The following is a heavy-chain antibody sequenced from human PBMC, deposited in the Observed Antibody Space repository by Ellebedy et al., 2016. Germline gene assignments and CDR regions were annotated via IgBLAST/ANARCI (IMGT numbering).Heavy chain of an antibody. CDR1: GYTFTSYG. Sequence: ASVKVSCXASGYTFTSYGISWVRQAPGQGLEWMGWISAYNGNTNYAQKLQGRVTMTRDTSTSTAYMELSSLRSEDTAVYYCARDRGMTTVTKWQNYYGMDVWGQGTTVTVSS. D-gene: IGHD4-17*01. J-gene: IGHJ6*02. V-gene: IGHV1-18*01. CDR2: ISAYNGNT. CDR3: ARDRGMTTVTKWQNYYGMDV.